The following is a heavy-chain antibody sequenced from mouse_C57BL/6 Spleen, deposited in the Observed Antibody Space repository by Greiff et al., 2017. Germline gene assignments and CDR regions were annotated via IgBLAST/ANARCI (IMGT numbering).Heavy chain of an antibody. CDR2: ISYDGSN. V-gene: IGHV3-6*01. CDR1: GYSITSGYY. J-gene: IGHJ2*01. CDR3: ARAENYGRYFDY. Sequence: EVKLQESGPGLVKPSQSLSLTCSVTGYSITSGYYWNWIRQFPGNKLEWMGYISYDGSNNYNPSLKNRISITRDTSKNQFFLKLNSVTTEDTATYYCARAENYGRYFDYWGQGTTLTVSS. D-gene: IGHD1-1*01.